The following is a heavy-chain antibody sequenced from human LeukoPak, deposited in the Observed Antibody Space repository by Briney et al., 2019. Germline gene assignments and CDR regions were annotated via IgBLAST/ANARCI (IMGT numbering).Heavy chain of an antibody. Sequence: PSETLSLTCTVSGGSISSGSYYWSWIRQPAGKGLEWIGRIYTSGGTNYNPSLKSRVTISVDTSKNQFSLKLSSVTAADTAVYYCARALGYDDAFDIWGQGTMVTVSS. V-gene: IGHV4-61*02. CDR3: ARALGYDDAFDI. D-gene: IGHD5-12*01. CDR2: IYTSGGT. J-gene: IGHJ3*02. CDR1: GGSISSGSYY.